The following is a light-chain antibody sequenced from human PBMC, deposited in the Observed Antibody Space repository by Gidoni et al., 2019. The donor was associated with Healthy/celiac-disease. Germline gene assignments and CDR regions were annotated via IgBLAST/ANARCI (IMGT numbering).Light chain of an antibody. Sequence: QSALTQPASVSGSPGQSITISCTGTSSDVGSYNLFSWYQQHPGKAPKLMIYEGSKRPSWVSNRFSGSKSGNTASLTISGLQAEDEADYYCCSYAGSSTSLYVFGTGTKVTVL. J-gene: IGLJ1*01. CDR2: EGS. CDR1: SSDVGSYNL. V-gene: IGLV2-23*01. CDR3: CSYAGSSTSLYV.